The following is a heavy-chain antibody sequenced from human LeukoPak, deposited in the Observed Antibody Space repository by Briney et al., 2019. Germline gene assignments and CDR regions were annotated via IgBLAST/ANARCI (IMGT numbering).Heavy chain of an antibody. CDR2: ISGNVGDI. J-gene: IGHJ4*02. CDR1: RFTSAIHY. D-gene: IGHD3-10*01. Sequence: GRTPSLSSAASRFTSAIHYTSWVRHGPRRGPEWISYISGNVGDIAYADSVKGRFTISRDNDKNLRHLQRNRLRVEDTAVYHCVRQAGRAGGQWGQGTLIAVSS. CDR3: VRQAGRAGGQ. V-gene: IGHV3/OR16-9*01.